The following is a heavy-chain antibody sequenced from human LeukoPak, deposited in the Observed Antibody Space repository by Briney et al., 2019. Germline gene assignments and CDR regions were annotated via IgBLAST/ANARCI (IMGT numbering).Heavy chain of an antibody. Sequence: GGSLRLSCAASGFTFSSYSMNWVRQAPGKGLEWVSYISSSGSTIYYADSVKGRFTISRDNAKNSLYLQMNSLRAEDTAVYYCARGYKGSGWYGGGFDYWGQGTLVTVSS. CDR1: GFTFSSYS. D-gene: IGHD6-19*01. CDR3: ARGYKGSGWYGGGFDY. CDR2: ISSSGSTI. J-gene: IGHJ4*02. V-gene: IGHV3-48*04.